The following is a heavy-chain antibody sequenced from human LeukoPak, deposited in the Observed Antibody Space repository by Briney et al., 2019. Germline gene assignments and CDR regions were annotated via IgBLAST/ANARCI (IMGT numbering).Heavy chain of an antibody. Sequence: TSETLSLTCTVSGGSISSYYWSWIRQPPGKGLEWIGYIYYSGSTNYNPSLKSRVTISVDTSKNQFSQKLSSVTAADTAVYYCARFVVVTANFDYWGQGTLVTVSS. D-gene: IGHD2-21*02. CDR2: IYYSGST. CDR1: GGSISSYY. V-gene: IGHV4-59*01. J-gene: IGHJ4*02. CDR3: ARFVVVTANFDY.